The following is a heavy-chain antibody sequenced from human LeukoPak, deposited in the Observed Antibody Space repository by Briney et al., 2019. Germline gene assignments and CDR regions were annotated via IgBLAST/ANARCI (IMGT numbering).Heavy chain of an antibody. J-gene: IGHJ6*03. CDR3: ARTPVVPAATNYYYYMDV. CDR2: IYYSGST. V-gene: IGHV4-59*01. Sequence: SETLSLTCTVSGGSISSYYWSWIRQPPGKGLEWIGYIYYSGSTNYNPSLKSRVTISVDTSKNQFSLKLSSVTAADTAVYYCARTPVVPAATNYYYYMDVWGKGTTVTVSS. D-gene: IGHD2-2*01. CDR1: GGSISSYY.